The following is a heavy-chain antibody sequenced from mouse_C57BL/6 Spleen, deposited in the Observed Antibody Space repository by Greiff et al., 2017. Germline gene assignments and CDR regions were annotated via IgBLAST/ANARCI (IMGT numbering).Heavy chain of an antibody. CDR1: GYTFTSYW. D-gene: IGHD2-4*01. J-gene: IGHJ4*01. CDR3: ANYEG. V-gene: IGHV1-61*01. CDR2: IYPSDSET. Sequence: QVQLQQPGAELVRPGSSVKLSCKASGYTFTSYWMDWVKQRPGQGLEWIGKIYPSDSETHYTQKFKDKATLTVDKSSSPAYMQLSSLTSEDSAVYCCANYEGGGQGTSVTVSS.